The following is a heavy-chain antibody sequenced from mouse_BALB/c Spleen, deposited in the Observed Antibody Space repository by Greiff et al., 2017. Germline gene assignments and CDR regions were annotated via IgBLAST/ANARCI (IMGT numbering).Heavy chain of an antibody. J-gene: IGHJ4*01. CDR2: INSNGGST. V-gene: IGHV5-6-2*01. CDR1: GFTFSSYY. Sequence: EVKLVESGGGLVKLGGSLKLSCAASGFTFSSYYMSWVRQTPEKRLELVAAINSNGGSTYYPDTVKGRFTISRDNAKNTLYLQMSSLKSEDTALYYCARHITTVVGAMDYWGQGTSVTVSS. D-gene: IGHD1-1*01. CDR3: ARHITTVVGAMDY.